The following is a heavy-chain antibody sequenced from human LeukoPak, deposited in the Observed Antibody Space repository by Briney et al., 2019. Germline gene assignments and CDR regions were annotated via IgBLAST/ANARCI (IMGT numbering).Heavy chain of an antibody. D-gene: IGHD3-3*01. V-gene: IGHV1-2*02. J-gene: IGHJ4*02. Sequence: ALVKVSCKASGYTFTGYYMHWVRQAPGQGLEWMGWINPNSGGTNYAQKFQGRVTMTRDTSISTAYMELSRLRSDDTAVYYCARRGYDFQLYYFDYWGQGTLVTVSS. CDR2: INPNSGGT. CDR1: GYTFTGYY. CDR3: ARRGYDFQLYYFDY.